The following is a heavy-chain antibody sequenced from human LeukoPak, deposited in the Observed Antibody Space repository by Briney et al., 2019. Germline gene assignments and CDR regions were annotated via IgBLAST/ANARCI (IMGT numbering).Heavy chain of an antibody. Sequence: PGGSLRLSCAASGFTFSSFWISWVRQAPGKGLEWVANINQGGSGRFYVDSVKGRFTISRDNAKNSLYLQMNSLRAEDTSVYFCEISPMPGTGTGFWGQGTLVTVSS. CDR3: EISPMPGTGTGF. J-gene: IGHJ4*02. CDR1: GFTFSSFW. V-gene: IGHV3-7*05. D-gene: IGHD1/OR15-1a*01. CDR2: INQGGSGR.